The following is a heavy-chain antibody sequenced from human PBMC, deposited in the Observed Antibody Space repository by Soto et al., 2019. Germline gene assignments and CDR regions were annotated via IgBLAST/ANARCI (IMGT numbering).Heavy chain of an antibody. V-gene: IGHV4-31*03. CDR2: TYYSGST. D-gene: IGHD6-13*01. CDR3: AREVIAAPNWFDP. J-gene: IGHJ5*02. Sequence: SETLSLTCTVSGGSISSGGYYWSWIRQHPGKGLEWIGYTYYSGSTYYNPSLKSRVTISVDTSKNQFSLKLSSVTAADTAVYYCAREVIAAPNWFDPWGQGTLVTVSS. CDR1: GGSISSGGYY.